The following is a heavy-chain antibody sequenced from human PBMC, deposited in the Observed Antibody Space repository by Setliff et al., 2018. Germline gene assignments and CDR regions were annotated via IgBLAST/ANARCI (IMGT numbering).Heavy chain of an antibody. J-gene: IGHJ4*02. CDR3: VRGEMFSTSPRAD. CDR1: GFTFKNYG. CDR2: IWYDGNNK. V-gene: IGHV3-33*01. Sequence: GESLKISCVASGFTFKNYGMHWVRQAPGKGLEWVAVIWYDGNNKDHADSVKGRFTISRDNSKNTLYLQMDSLRVGDTAVYYCVRGEMFSTSPRADWGQGTQVTVSS. D-gene: IGHD2-2*01.